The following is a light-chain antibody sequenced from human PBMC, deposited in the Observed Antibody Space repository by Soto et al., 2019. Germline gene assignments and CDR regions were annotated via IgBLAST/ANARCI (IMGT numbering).Light chain of an antibody. CDR2: LNSDGSH. CDR3: QTWGTGVPV. J-gene: IGLJ2*01. Sequence: QPVLTQSPSASASLGASVKLTCTLSSGHSSYAIAWHQQQPAKGPRYLMKLNSDGSHSKGDGIPDRFSGSSSGAERYLTISSLQSEDEADYYCQTWGTGVPVFGGGTKLTVL. V-gene: IGLV4-69*01. CDR1: SGHSSYA.